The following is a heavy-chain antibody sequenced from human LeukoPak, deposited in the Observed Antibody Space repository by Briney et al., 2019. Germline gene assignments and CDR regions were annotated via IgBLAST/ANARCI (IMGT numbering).Heavy chain of an antibody. CDR1: GFTFSSYW. J-gene: IGHJ4*02. Sequence: GGSLRLSCAASGFTFSSYWMSWVRHAPGEGLEWVANIKRVGSEKYYVDSVKGRFTIARDKAKNSLYLQMNSLRAEDTAVYYCAGRVVRLNSFDYWGQGTLVTVSS. CDR3: AGRVVRLNSFDY. D-gene: IGHD5-24*01. V-gene: IGHV3-7*01. CDR2: IKRVGSEK.